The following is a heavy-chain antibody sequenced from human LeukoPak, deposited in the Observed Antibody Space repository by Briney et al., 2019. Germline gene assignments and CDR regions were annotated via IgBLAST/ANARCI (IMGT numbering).Heavy chain of an antibody. J-gene: IGHJ4*02. CDR2: ISGSGGST. CDR3: AKGWARYNWNAFDY. V-gene: IGHV3-23*01. D-gene: IGHD1-20*01. Sequence: GGSLRLSCAASGFTFSSYAMSWVRQASGKGLEWVSAISGSGGSTYYADSVKGRFTISRDNSKNTLYLQMNSLRAEDTAVYYCAKGWARYNWNAFDYWGQGTLVTVSS. CDR1: GFTFSSYA.